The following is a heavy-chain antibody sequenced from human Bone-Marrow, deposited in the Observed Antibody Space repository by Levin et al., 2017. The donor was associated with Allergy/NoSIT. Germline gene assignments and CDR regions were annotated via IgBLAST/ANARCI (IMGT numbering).Heavy chain of an antibody. D-gene: IGHD5-18*01. V-gene: IGHV3-23*01. CDR2: ISGSGGGT. CDR1: GFTFRSYA. J-gene: IGHJ4*02. Sequence: GESLKISCAASGFTFRSYAMSWVRQAPGKGLEWVSAISGSGGGTNYADSVKGRFTISRDNSKNMLYLQTNSLRAEDTAVYYCAKDKVDTAMVTDYWGQGTLVTVSA. CDR3: AKDKVDTAMVTDY.